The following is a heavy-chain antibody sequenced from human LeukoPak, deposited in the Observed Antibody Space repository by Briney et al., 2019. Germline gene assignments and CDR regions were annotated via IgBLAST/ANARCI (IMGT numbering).Heavy chain of an antibody. CDR2: ISSSGSTI. D-gene: IGHD5-12*01. Sequence: GGSLRLSCAASGFTFSRYEMNWVRQAPGKGLEWVSYISSSGSTIYYADSVKGRFTISRDNAKNSLYLQMNSLRAEDTAVYYCARTIYSGYDEDYGMDVWGQGTTVTVSS. CDR1: GFTFSRYE. V-gene: IGHV3-48*03. J-gene: IGHJ6*02. CDR3: ARTIYSGYDEDYGMDV.